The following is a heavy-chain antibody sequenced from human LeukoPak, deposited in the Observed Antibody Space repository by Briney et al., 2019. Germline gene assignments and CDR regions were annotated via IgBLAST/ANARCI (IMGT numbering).Heavy chain of an antibody. V-gene: IGHV4-39*01. J-gene: IGHJ4*02. CDR1: GGSISSSSYY. Sequence: SETLSLTCTVSGGSISSSSYYWGWIRQPPGKGLEWIGSIYYSGSTYYNPSLKSRVTLSVDTSKNQFSLKLSSVTAADTAVYYCARVLWFGEFRYYFDYWGQGTLVTVSS. CDR2: IYYSGST. CDR3: ARVLWFGEFRYYFDY. D-gene: IGHD3-10*01.